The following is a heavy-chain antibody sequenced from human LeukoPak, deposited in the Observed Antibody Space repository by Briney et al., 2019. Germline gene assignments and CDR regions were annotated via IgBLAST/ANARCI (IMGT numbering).Heavy chain of an antibody. CDR2: IYTSGST. Sequence: PSETLSLTCTVSGGSISSGSYYWSWIRQPAGKGLEWIGRIYTSGSTNYNPSLKSRVTISVDTSKNQFSLKLSSVTAADTAVHYCAREQQWLKDGGFDYWGQGTLVTVSS. CDR3: AREQQWLKDGGFDY. D-gene: IGHD6-19*01. V-gene: IGHV4-61*02. CDR1: GGSISSGSYY. J-gene: IGHJ4*02.